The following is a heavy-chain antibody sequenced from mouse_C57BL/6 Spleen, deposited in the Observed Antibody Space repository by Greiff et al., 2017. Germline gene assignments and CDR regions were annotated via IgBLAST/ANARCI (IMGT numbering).Heavy chain of an antibody. D-gene: IGHD1-1*01. CDR1: GYTFSSYW. CDR2: IYPGSGST. CDR3: ARSGDYYYFDY. Sequence: QVQLQQPGAELVKPGASVKMSCKASGYTFSSYWITWVKQRPGQGLEWIGDIYPGSGSTNYKEKFKSKATLTVDTSSSTAYMQFSSLTSEDSAVYYCARSGDYYYFDYWGQGTTLTVSS. V-gene: IGHV1-55*01. J-gene: IGHJ2*01.